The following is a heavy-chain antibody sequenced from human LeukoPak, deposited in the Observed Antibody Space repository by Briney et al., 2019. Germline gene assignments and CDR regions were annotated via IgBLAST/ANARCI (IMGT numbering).Heavy chain of an antibody. V-gene: IGHV3-33*01. CDR3: ARDIGYSSSWPWFDP. J-gene: IGHJ5*02. CDR1: GFTFSSYG. Sequence: GGSLRLSCAASGFTFSSYGMHWVRQAPGKGLEWVAVIWYDGSNKYYADSVKGRFTISRDNSKNTLYLQMNSLRAEDTAVYYCARDIGYSSSWPWFDPWGQGTLVTVSS. D-gene: IGHD6-13*01. CDR2: IWYDGSNK.